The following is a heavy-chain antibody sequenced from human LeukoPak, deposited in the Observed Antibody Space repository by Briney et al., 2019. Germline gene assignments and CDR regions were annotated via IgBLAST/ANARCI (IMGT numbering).Heavy chain of an antibody. D-gene: IGHD2-2*01. CDR2: IYSDGNTT. Sequence: TGGSLRLSCAASGFTFSSYWMHWVRQAPGKGLVWVSRIYSDGNTTNYADSVKGRFTISTDNAKDTLYLQMNSLRAEDTAVYYCARDQGSTSRGIDYWGQGTLVTVSS. CDR1: GFTFSSYW. J-gene: IGHJ4*02. V-gene: IGHV3-74*01. CDR3: ARDQGSTSRGIDY.